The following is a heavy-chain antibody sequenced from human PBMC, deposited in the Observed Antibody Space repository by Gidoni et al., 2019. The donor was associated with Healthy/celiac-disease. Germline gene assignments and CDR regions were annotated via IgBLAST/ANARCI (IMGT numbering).Heavy chain of an antibody. CDR2: IWYDGSNK. CDR3: ARDLTNSGSYAY. J-gene: IGHJ4*02. V-gene: IGHV3-33*01. CDR1: GFPFSSYG. D-gene: IGHD1-26*01. Sequence: QVQLVESGGGVVQPGRSLRLSCAASGFPFSSYGMHWVRQAPGKGLEWVAVIWYDGSNKYYADSVKGRFTISRDNSKNTLYLQMNSLRAEDTAVYYCARDLTNSGSYAYWGQGTLVTASS.